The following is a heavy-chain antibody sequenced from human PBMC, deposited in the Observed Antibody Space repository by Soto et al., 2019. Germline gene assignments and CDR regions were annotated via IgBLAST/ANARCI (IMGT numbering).Heavy chain of an antibody. J-gene: IGHJ4*02. Sequence: ASVKVSCKASGCSFSDYYMHWVRQAPGQGLQWMGWINPKSGDTKCAQSFQGGVTMTRDTSINTAYMELNRLTSDDTAVYYCTRGRTTGPVAVSETILGGYWGQGTLVTVSS. D-gene: IGHD6-19*01. CDR2: INPKSGDT. CDR1: GCSFSDYY. CDR3: TRGRTTGPVAVSETILGGY. V-gene: IGHV1-2*02.